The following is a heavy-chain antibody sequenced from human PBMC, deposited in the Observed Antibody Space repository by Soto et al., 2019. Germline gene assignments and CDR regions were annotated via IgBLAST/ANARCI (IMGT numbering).Heavy chain of an antibody. Sequence: PSETLSLTCAVSGYSISSGYYLGWIRQPPWKGLEWIGSIYHSGSTYYNPSLKSRVTISVDTSKNQFSLKLSSVTAADTAVYYCAREDIVVVPAAILYYYYGMDVWGQGTTVTVSS. J-gene: IGHJ6*02. CDR1: GYSISSGYY. CDR3: AREDIVVVPAAILYYYYGMDV. V-gene: IGHV4-38-2*02. CDR2: IYHSGST. D-gene: IGHD2-2*02.